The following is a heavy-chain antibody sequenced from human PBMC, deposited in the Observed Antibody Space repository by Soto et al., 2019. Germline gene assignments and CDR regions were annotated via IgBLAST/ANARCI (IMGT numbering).Heavy chain of an antibody. Sequence: GGSLRLSCAASGFTFSSYAMSWVRQAPGKGLEWVSAISGSGGSTYYADSVKGRFTISRDNSKNTLYLQMNSLRAEDTAVYYCASRGATYYYYGMDVWGQGTTVTVSS. J-gene: IGHJ6*02. CDR3: ASRGATYYYYGMDV. D-gene: IGHD1-1*01. V-gene: IGHV3-23*01. CDR1: GFTFSSYA. CDR2: ISGSGGST.